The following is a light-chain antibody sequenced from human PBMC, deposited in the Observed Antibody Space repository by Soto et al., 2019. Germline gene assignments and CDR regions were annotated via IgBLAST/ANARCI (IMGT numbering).Light chain of an antibody. J-gene: IGKJ4*01. Sequence: EVGWTQSPATLSLSPGERATLSCRASQSLDSYLAWYQQKPGQPPRLLIYDASSRATGIPARFSGSGSGTDFTLTISSLESEDFAVYYRQQRSDWPTTFGGGNKVDIK. CDR1: QSLDSY. CDR2: DAS. V-gene: IGKV3-11*01. CDR3: QQRSDWPTT.